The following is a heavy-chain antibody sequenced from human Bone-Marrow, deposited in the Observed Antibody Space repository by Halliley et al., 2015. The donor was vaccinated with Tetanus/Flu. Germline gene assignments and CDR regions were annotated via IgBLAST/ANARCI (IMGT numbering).Heavy chain of an antibody. V-gene: IGHV4-39*01. CDR3: AGLPDSPSRFDY. Sequence: TLSLTCSVSGGSISSSSYYWGWIRQPPGKGLEWIGAIYYSGTTYYNPSLKSRVTISVDTSKNQFSLQLNSVSAADTAVYYCAGLPDSPSRFDYWGQGTLVTVSS. CDR2: IYYSGTT. D-gene: IGHD2-15*01. J-gene: IGHJ4*02. CDR1: GGSISSSSYY.